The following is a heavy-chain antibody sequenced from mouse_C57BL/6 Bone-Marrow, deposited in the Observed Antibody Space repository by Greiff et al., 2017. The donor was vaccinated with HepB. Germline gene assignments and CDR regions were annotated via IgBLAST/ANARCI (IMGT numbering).Heavy chain of an antibody. CDR2: IYPRSGNT. D-gene: IGHD1-1*01. CDR1: GYTFTSYG. V-gene: IGHV1-81*01. CDR3: ARNGSSFYYFDY. Sequence: QVQLQQSGAELARPGASVKLSCKASGYTFTSYGISWVKQRTGQGLEWIGEIYPRSGNTYYNEKFKGKATLTADKSSSTAYMELRSLTSEDSAVYFCARNGSSFYYFDYWGQGTTLTVSS. J-gene: IGHJ2*01.